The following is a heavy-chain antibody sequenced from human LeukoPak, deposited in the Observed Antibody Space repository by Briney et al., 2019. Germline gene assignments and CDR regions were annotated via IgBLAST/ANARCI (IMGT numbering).Heavy chain of an antibody. D-gene: IGHD6-13*01. V-gene: IGHV3-33*06. CDR3: AKDSSSGWFDY. CDR1: GFTFSSYG. CDR2: IWYDGSNK. Sequence: GGSLRLSRAASGFTFSSYGMHWVRQAPGKGLEWVAVIWYDGSNKYYADSVKGRFTISRDNSKNTLYLQMNSLRAEDTAVYYCAKDSSSGWFDYWGQGTLVTVSS. J-gene: IGHJ5*01.